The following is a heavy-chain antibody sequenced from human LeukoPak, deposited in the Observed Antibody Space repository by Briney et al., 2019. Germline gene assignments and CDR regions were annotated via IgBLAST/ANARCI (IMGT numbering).Heavy chain of an antibody. CDR2: IYHSGST. V-gene: IGHV4-38-2*01. D-gene: IGHD3-22*01. Sequence: PSETLSLTCAVSGYSISSGYYWGWIRQPPGKGLEWIGSIYHSGSTYYNPSLKSRVTISVDTSKNQFSLKLSSVTAADTAVYYCATTYYYDSSGYYRPFDYWGQGTLVTVSS. CDR1: GYSISSGYY. CDR3: ATTYYYDSSGYYRPFDY. J-gene: IGHJ4*02.